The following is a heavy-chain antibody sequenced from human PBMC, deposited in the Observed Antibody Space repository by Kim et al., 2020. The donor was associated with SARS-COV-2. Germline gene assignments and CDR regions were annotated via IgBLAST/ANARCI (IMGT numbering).Heavy chain of an antibody. CDR3: ARGVSGHAFDI. Sequence: GGSLRLSCAASGFTFSSYSMNWVRQAPGKGLEWVSSISSSSSYIYYADSVKGRFTISRDNSKNTLYLQMNSLRAEDTAVYYCARGVSGHAFDIWGQGKMVTVSS. V-gene: IGHV3-21*01. D-gene: IGHD3-10*01. CDR1: GFTFSSYS. J-gene: IGHJ3*02. CDR2: ISSSSSYI.